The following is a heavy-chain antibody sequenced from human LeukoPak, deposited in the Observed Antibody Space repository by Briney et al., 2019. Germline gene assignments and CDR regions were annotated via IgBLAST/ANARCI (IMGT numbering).Heavy chain of an antibody. J-gene: IGHJ5*02. Sequence: ASVKVSCKASGYTFTGYYMHWVRQAPGQGLEWMGWINSNSGGTNYAQKFQGRVTMTRDTSISPAYMELSRLRSDDTAVYYCARWCGYSGYDSWFDPWGQGTLVTVSS. CDR3: ARWCGYSGYDSWFDP. D-gene: IGHD5-12*01. CDR2: INSNSGGT. CDR1: GYTFTGYY. V-gene: IGHV1-2*02.